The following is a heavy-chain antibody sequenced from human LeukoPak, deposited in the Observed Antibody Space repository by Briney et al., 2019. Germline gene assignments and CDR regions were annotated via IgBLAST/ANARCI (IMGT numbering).Heavy chain of an antibody. CDR2: INPSGGST. CDR3: ARTNDYGDFGGAFDI. J-gene: IGHJ3*02. CDR1: GYTFTSYY. Sequence: ASVKVSCKASGYTFTSYYMHWVRQAPGQGLEWMGIINPSGGSTSYAQKFQGRVTMTRDMSTSTVYMELSSLRSEDTAVYYCARTNDYGDFGGAFDIWGQGTMVTVSS. V-gene: IGHV1-46*01. D-gene: IGHD4-17*01.